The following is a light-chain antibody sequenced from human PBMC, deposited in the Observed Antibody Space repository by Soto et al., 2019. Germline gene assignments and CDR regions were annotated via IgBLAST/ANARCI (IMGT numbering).Light chain of an antibody. CDR2: DAS. J-gene: IGKJ3*01. Sequence: EIVLTQSPDTLSLSPGERAIFSCRTSQSIGSTLAWYQHEPGQAPRLLIYDASKRATGIPARFSGSGSGTDFTLTISSLEPEDFAVYFCQQRSKWPVTFGPGTTVDIK. V-gene: IGKV3-11*01. CDR1: QSIGST. CDR3: QQRSKWPVT.